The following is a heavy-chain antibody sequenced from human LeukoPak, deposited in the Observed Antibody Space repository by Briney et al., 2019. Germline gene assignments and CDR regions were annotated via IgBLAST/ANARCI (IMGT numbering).Heavy chain of an antibody. CDR1: GGTFSSYA. CDR3: ARNDYSNYDWFDP. D-gene: IGHD4-11*01. Sequence: GASVKVSCKASGGTFSSYAISWVRQAPGQGLEWMGRIIPILGIANYAQKFQGRVTITADKSTSTAYMELSSLRSEDTAVYYCARNDYSNYDWFDPWGQGTLVTVSS. J-gene: IGHJ5*02. CDR2: IIPILGIA. V-gene: IGHV1-69*04.